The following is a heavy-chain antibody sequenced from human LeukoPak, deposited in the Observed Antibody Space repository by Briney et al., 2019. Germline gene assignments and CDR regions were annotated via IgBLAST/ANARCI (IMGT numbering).Heavy chain of an antibody. J-gene: IGHJ4*02. CDR3: AKVGRFLEWLLYFDY. CDR2: ISGSGGST. Sequence: GGSLRLSCAASGFTFSDYYIDWVRQAPGKGLEWVSAISGSGGSTYYADSVKGRFTISRDNSKNTLYLQMNSLRAEDTAVYYCAKVGRFLEWLLYFDYWGQGTLVTVSS. CDR1: GFTFSDYY. D-gene: IGHD3-3*01. V-gene: IGHV3-23*01.